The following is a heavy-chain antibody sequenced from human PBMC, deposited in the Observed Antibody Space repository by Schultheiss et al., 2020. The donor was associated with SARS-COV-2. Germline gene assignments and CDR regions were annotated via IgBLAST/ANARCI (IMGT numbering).Heavy chain of an antibody. Sequence: GGSLRLSCAASGLTFNRHAMHWVRQAPGKGLEWVAVISYDGSNKYYADSVKGRFTISRDNSKNTLYLQMNSLRAEDTAVYYCARDSRDVITIFGVDIGFGYYYYGMDVWGQGTTVTVSS. CDR1: GLTFNRHA. CDR2: ISYDGSNK. D-gene: IGHD3-3*01. V-gene: IGHV3-30*04. J-gene: IGHJ6*02. CDR3: ARDSRDVITIFGVDIGFGYYYYGMDV.